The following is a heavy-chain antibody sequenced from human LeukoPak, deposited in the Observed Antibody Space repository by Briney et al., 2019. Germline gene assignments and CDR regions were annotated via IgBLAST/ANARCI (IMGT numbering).Heavy chain of an antibody. V-gene: IGHV4-34*01. CDR3: ARGRRHIVVVTAGPSDY. CDR1: GGSISSHY. J-gene: IGHJ4*02. Sequence: SETLSLTCTVSGGSISSHYWSWIRQPPGKGLEWIGEINHSGSNNYNPSLKSRVTISVDTSKNQFSLKLSSVTAADTAVYYCARGRRHIVVVTAGPSDYWGQGTLVTVSS. D-gene: IGHD2-21*02. CDR2: INHSGSN.